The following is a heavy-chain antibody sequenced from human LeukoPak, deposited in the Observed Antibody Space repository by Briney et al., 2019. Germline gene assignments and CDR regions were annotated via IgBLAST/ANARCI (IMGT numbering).Heavy chain of an antibody. CDR3: AKDLSALLPGAHNYMDV. CDR1: GFTFDDYA. D-gene: IGHD3-3*02. J-gene: IGHJ6*03. Sequence: GGSLRLSCAASGFTFDDYAMHWVRQAPGKGLEWVSGISWNSGSIGYADSVKGRSTISRDNAKNSLYLQMNSLRAEDTALYYCAKDLSALLPGAHNYMDVWGKGTTVTISS. V-gene: IGHV3-9*01. CDR2: ISWNSGSI.